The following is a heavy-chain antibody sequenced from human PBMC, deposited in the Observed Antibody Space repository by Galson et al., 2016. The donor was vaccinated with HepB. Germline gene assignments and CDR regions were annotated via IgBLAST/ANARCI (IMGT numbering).Heavy chain of an antibody. CDR2: ITSTSYAI. CDR3: TRGGLQYYFDC. D-gene: IGHD4-11*01. J-gene: IGHJ4*02. V-gene: IGHV3-21*01. Sequence: SLRLSCAAPGFTFSTQSMNWVRQAPGQGLEWVSSITSTSYAISYADSVKGRFTISRDNSKNSLYLEMNSLRAEDTAVYYCTRGGLQYYFDCWGQGALVTVSS. CDR1: GFTFSTQS.